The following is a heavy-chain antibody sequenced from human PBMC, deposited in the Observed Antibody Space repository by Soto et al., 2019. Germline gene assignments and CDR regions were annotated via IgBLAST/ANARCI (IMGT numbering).Heavy chain of an antibody. Sequence: SVKVSCKASGGTFSTYTITWVRQAPGQGLEWMGRIIPIIGIINYAQKFQGRVTISADKFTGTAYMELTGLRSDDTAVYYCARDQVSNQYYYGSGSYYNSHFDYWGQGTLVTVSS. V-gene: IGHV1-69*04. D-gene: IGHD3-10*01. CDR1: GGTFSTYT. CDR2: IIPIIGII. CDR3: ARDQVSNQYYYGSGSYYNSHFDY. J-gene: IGHJ4*02.